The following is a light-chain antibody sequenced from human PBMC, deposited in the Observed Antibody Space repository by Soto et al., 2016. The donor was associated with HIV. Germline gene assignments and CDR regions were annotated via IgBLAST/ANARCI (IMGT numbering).Light chain of an antibody. CDR1: QSISSY. CDR2: AAS. J-gene: IGKJ4*01. CDR3: QQYNSYPLT. Sequence: DIQMTQSPSSLSASVGDRVTITCRASQSISSYLNWYQQKPGEAPKLLIYAASSLQSGVPSRFSGSGSGTDFTLTISSLQPEDFATYYCQQYNSYPLTFGGGTKVRSN. V-gene: IGKV1-39*01.